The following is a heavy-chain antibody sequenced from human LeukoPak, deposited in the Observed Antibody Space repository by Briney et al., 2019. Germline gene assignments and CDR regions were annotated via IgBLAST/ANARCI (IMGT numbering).Heavy chain of an antibody. D-gene: IGHD6-19*01. CDR2: ISAYNGNT. J-gene: IGHJ5*02. CDR1: GYTFTSYG. CDR3: ARDTRIAVAGTNWFDP. V-gene: IGHV1-18*01. Sequence: ASVKVSCEASGYTFTSYGISWVRQAPGQGREWMGWISAYNGNTNYAQKLQGRVTMTTDTSPSTAYMELRSLRSDDTAVYYCARDTRIAVAGTNWFDPWGQGTLVTVSS.